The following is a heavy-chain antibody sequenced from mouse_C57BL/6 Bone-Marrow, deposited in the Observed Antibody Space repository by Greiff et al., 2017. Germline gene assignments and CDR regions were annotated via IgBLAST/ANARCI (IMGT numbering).Heavy chain of an antibody. J-gene: IGHJ3*01. CDR3: ARSEGYGYDEGPFAY. CDR1: SSPFPLSF. Sequence: VQLQQPGAELVKPGASVKMSCKASSSPFPLSFLPFFPPLPFPFLSFLFYIYPFIFITNYNDNFKSKATLTVDTSSSTAYMQLSSLTSEDSAVYYCARSEGYGYDEGPFAYWGQGTLVTVSA. D-gene: IGHD2-2*01. V-gene: IGHV1-55*01. CDR2: IYPFIFIT.